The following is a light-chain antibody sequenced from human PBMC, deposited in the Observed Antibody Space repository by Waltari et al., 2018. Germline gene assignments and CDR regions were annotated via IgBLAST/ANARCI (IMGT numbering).Light chain of an antibody. CDR3: QQYNNWPPYT. V-gene: IGKV3-15*01. J-gene: IGKJ2*01. CDR2: GAS. Sequence: ETVMTQSPATLSVSPGERATLSCRASQRVSTNLAWYQQKPGQAPRLLIYGASTRATGIPARFSGSGSGTEFTLTISSLQSEDFVVYFCQQYNNWPPYTFGQGTKLEIK. CDR1: QRVSTN.